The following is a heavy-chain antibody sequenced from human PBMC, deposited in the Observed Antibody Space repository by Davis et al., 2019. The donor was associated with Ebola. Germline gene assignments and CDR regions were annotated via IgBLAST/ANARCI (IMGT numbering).Heavy chain of an antibody. Sequence: MPGGSLRLSCAASGFTFSSNSMNWVRQPPGKGLEWIGEIYQGGATNYNPSLKSRVTISVDKSKNEFSLRLNSVTAADTAVYYCAREGMYFYGSGSYPYDYWGQGTLVTVSS. CDR3: AREGMYFYGSGSYPYDY. J-gene: IGHJ4*02. D-gene: IGHD3-10*01. CDR1: GFTFSSNSM. CDR2: IYQGGAT. V-gene: IGHV4-4*02.